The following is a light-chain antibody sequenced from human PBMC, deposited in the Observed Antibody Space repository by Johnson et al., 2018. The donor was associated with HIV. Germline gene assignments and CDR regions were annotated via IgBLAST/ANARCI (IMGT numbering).Light chain of an antibody. J-gene: IGLJ1*01. V-gene: IGLV1-51*02. CDR2: ENN. CDR1: SSNIGNNY. Sequence: QSVLTQPPSVSAAPGQKVTISCSGSSSNIGNNYVSWYQQLPGTAPKLLIYENNKRPSGIPDRFSGSKSGTSATLGITGLQTGDEADYYCGTWDSSLSAYVVATGTKVTVL. CDR3: GTWDSSLSAYV.